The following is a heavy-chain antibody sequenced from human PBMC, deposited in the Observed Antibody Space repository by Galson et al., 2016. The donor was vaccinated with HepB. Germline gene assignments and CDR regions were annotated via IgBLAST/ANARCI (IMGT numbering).Heavy chain of an antibody. J-gene: IGHJ6*02. D-gene: IGHD1-14*01. Sequence: SVKVSCKASGNTFRKYTISWVRQAPGQGLEWMGGIIPIFGITNSAQKFQGRVTITVDESTSTAYMELSSLRSEDTAVYYCAIAFPEGDYYYYGMDVWGQGTTVTGS. CDR2: IIPIFGIT. CDR3: AIAFPEGDYYYYGMDV. V-gene: IGHV1-69*13. CDR1: GNTFRKYT.